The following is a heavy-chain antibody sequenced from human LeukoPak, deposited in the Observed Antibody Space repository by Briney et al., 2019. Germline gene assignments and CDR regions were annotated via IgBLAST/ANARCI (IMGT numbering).Heavy chain of an antibody. J-gene: IGHJ4*02. Sequence: GGSLRLSCAASGFTVSSYAMSWVRQAPGKGLEWVSGISISDDNLYYADSMKGRFTISRDSSKNTLYLQMNSLRAEDTAVYYCARDLRLDWGQGTLVTVSS. D-gene: IGHD6-19*01. CDR1: GFTVSSYA. CDR3: ARDLRLD. V-gene: IGHV3-23*01. CDR2: ISISDDNL.